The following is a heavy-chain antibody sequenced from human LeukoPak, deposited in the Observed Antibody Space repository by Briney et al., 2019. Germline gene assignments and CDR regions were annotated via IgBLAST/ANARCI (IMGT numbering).Heavy chain of an antibody. D-gene: IGHD4-17*01. V-gene: IGHV3-53*01. J-gene: IGHJ5*02. CDR3: IVFGDSNH. CDR1: GLTGSHNY. Sequence: GGSLRLSCAASGLTGSHNYVSWVRQAPGKGLEWVSAIHTSGDTCYADSVKGRFTISRDTSKNALYLQINSLRVEDTAVYYCIVFGDSNHWGQGTLVTVSS. CDR2: IHTSGDT.